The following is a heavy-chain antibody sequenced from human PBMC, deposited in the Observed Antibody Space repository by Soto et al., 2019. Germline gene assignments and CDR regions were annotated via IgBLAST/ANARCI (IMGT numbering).Heavy chain of an antibody. J-gene: IGHJ4*02. CDR2: ITWNSGGI. Sequence: EVQLVESGGGLVQPRRSLSLSCAASGFTFDDYAMHWVRQAPGKGLEWVSGITWNSGGIGYADSVKGRFTISRDNAKNSLYLQMNSLRAEDTALYHCANPRYDYWGQGTLVTVSS. D-gene: IGHD3-9*01. CDR3: ANPRYDY. V-gene: IGHV3-9*01. CDR1: GFTFDDYA.